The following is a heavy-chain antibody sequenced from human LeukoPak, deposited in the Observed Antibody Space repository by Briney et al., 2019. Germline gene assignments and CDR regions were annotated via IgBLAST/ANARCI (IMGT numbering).Heavy chain of an antibody. D-gene: IGHD2-2*01. Sequence: GGSLRLSCAASGFTFSSYWMHWVRQAPGKGLVWVSRVKSDGSSTNYADSVKGRFTISRDNAKNTLYLQMNSLRAEDTAVYYCAKGEYCSSTSCYYYYGMDVWGQGTTVTVSS. CDR1: GFTFSSYW. CDR2: VKSDGSST. J-gene: IGHJ6*02. CDR3: AKGEYCSSTSCYYYYGMDV. V-gene: IGHV3-74*01.